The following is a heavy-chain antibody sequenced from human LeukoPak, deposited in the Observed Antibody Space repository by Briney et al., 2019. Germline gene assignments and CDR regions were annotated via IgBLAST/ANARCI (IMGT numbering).Heavy chain of an antibody. CDR1: GFTFSSYW. J-gene: IGHJ6*03. Sequence: GGSLRLSCAASGFTFSSYWMSWVRQAPGKGLEWVANIKEDGSEKYYVDSVKGRFTISRDNAKNSLYLQMNRLRPEDTAVYYCARDRGKKNMARGADRRYYYYYYMDVWGKGTTVTVSS. D-gene: IGHD3-10*01. CDR3: ARDRGKKNMARGADRRYYYYYYMDV. V-gene: IGHV3-7*01. CDR2: IKEDGSEK.